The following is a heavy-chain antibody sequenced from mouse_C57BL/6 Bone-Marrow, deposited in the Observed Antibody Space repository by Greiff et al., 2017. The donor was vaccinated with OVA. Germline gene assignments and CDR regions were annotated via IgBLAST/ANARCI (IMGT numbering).Heavy chain of an antibody. Sequence: DVHLVESGGDLVKPGGSLKLSCAASGFTFSSYGMSWVRQTPDKRLEWVATISSGGSYTYYPDSVKGRFTISRDNAKNTLYLQMSSLKSEDTAMYYCARLTTGTYYAMDYWGQGTSVTVSS. CDR2: ISSGGSYT. D-gene: IGHD4-1*02. CDR1: GFTFSSYG. J-gene: IGHJ4*01. CDR3: ARLTTGTYYAMDY. V-gene: IGHV5-6*01.